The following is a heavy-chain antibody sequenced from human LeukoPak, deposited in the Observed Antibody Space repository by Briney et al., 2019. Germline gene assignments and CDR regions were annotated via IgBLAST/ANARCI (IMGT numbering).Heavy chain of an antibody. Sequence: PSETLSLTCTVSGYSISSGYYWGCIRQPPGKGLEWIGSIYHSGSTYYNPSLKSRVTISVDTSKNQFSLKLSSVTAADTAVYYCASGDIVVVPAKTWGQGTLVTVSS. CDR3: ASGDIVVVPAKT. J-gene: IGHJ5*02. D-gene: IGHD2-2*01. V-gene: IGHV4-38-2*02. CDR2: IYHSGST. CDR1: GYSISSGYY.